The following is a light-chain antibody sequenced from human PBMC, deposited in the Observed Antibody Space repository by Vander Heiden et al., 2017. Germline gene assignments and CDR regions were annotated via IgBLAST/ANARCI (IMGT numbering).Light chain of an antibody. CDR1: QSISTF. Sequence: DIQMTQSPSPLSASVGDRVTITCRASQSISTFLNWYQQKPGKAPKLLIYAASSLQSGVPSRFSGSGSGTDFTLTISSLQREDFATYYCQQSYSTPITFGQGTRLEIK. J-gene: IGKJ5*01. CDR3: QQSYSTPIT. CDR2: AAS. V-gene: IGKV1-39*01.